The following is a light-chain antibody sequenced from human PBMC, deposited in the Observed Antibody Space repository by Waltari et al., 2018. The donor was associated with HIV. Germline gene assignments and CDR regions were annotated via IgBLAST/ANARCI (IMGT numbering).Light chain of an antibody. J-gene: IGLJ1*01. CDR2: DVS. V-gene: IGLV2-11*01. CDR1: SSDVGGYNY. CDR3: CAYAGSSTYV. Sequence: QSALTQPRSVSGSPGQSVTISCTGTSSDVGGYNYVSWYQQHPGKAPKLMIYDVSKRPSGVPDRVSGSKSGNTASRTISGLQAEDEADYYCCAYAGSSTYVFGTGTKVTVL.